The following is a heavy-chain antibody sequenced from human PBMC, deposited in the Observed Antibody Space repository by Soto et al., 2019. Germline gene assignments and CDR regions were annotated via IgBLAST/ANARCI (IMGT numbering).Heavy chain of an antibody. D-gene: IGHD3-9*01. J-gene: IGHJ3*02. Sequence: GGSLRLSCAASGFTFSSYSMNWVRQAPGKGLEWVSSISSSSSYIYYADSVKGRFTISRDNAKNSLYLRMNSLRAEDTAVYYCARDILTGYPEPAFDIWGQGTMVTVSS. V-gene: IGHV3-21*01. CDR1: GFTFSSYS. CDR3: ARDILTGYPEPAFDI. CDR2: ISSSSSYI.